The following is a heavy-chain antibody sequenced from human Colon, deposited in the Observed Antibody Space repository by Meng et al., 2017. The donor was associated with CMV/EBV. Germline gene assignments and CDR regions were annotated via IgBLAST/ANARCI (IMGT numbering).Heavy chain of an antibody. D-gene: IGHD2-15*01. CDR1: GYTFTDYI. CDR3: AKDWSGGSCFDY. V-gene: IGHV1-2*06. CDR2: INPKSGDT. Sequence: CKASGYTFTDYIMRWVRQAPGQGLEWMGRINPKSGDTRYAHNFQGRATLTRDTSITTAYMELTGLTSNDTAIYYCAKDWSGGSCFDYWGQGTLVTVSS. J-gene: IGHJ4*02.